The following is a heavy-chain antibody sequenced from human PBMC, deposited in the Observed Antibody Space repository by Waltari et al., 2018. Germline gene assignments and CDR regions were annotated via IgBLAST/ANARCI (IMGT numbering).Heavy chain of an antibody. Sequence: QLQESGPGLVTPSGPLSLTCGVPGDSMSSTYCWSWVRQPPGKGLEWIGQVRGDGRTNYNPSFASRVTVSLDTYNNQFSLMVTSATAADTAVYYCARDRGRGLYLDSWGPGTLVTVSP. J-gene: IGHJ4*02. V-gene: IGHV4-4*02. CDR1: GDSMSSTYC. CDR3: ARDRGRGLYLDS. D-gene: IGHD2-15*01. CDR2: VRGDGRT.